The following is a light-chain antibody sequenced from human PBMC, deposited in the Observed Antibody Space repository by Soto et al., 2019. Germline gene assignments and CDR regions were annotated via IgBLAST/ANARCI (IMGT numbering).Light chain of an antibody. CDR3: QQANRPPA. CDR1: QSISTR. V-gene: IGKV1-5*01. J-gene: IGKJ1*01. Sequence: DIQMTQSPSTLSASEGDRVTITCRASQSISTRLAWHQQKPGKAPSLLISCASNIPSVIPARFSGSGSGTEITLTISSLQPEDFATYYCQQANRPPAFGQGTKVDNK. CDR2: CAS.